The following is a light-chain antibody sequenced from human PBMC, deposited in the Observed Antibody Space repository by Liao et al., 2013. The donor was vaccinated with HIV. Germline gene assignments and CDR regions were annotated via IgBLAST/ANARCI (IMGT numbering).Light chain of an antibody. CDR2: SDT. CDR3: HVWDRSRDEGV. Sequence: SYVLTQSPSVSVAPGRTASITCEGDNIGSKSVHWYQRKPGRAPILVIYSDTDRPSEIPARFSGSNSGNTATLTISMVEAGDEAEYYCHVWDRSRDEGVFGGGTKVTVL. CDR1: NIGSKS. J-gene: IGLJ2*01. V-gene: IGLV3-21*01.